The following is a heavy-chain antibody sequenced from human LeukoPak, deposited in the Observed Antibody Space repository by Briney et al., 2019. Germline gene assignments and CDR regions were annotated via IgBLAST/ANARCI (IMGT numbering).Heavy chain of an antibody. CDR3: ARDPDYYDTSGSV. V-gene: IGHV3-7*01. CDR1: GFTFSSYW. J-gene: IGHJ4*02. D-gene: IGHD3-22*01. CDR2: IKQDGREE. Sequence: GGSLRLSCAASGFTFSSYWMSWVRQAPGKGLEWVANIKQDGREENCVDSVKGRFTISRDNAKNSLYLQMNSLRADDTAVYYCARDPDYYDTSGSVWGQGTLVTVSS.